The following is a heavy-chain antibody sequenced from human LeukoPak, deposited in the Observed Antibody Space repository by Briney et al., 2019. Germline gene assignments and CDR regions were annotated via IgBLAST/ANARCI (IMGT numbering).Heavy chain of an antibody. CDR2: ISYDGSNK. V-gene: IGHV3-30*18. CDR1: GFTFSSYG. Sequence: GGSLRLSCAASGFTFSSYGMHWVRQAPGKGLEWVAVISYDGSNKYYADSVKGRFTISRDNSKNTLYLQMNSLRAEDTAVYYCAKDPGDYWGQGTLVTISS. J-gene: IGHJ4*02. CDR3: AKDPGDY.